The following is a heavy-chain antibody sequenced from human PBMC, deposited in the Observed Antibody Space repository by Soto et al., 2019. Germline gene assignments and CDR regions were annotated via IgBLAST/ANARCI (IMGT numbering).Heavy chain of an antibody. CDR1: GGTFSSYA. Sequence: SVKVSCKASGGTFSSYAISWVRQAPGQGLEWMGGIIPIFGTANYAQKFQGRVTITADESTSTAYMELSSLRSEDTAVYYCAREGPHDFWSGYYTGDYGRAYYYYGMDVWGQGTTVTVSS. CDR2: IIPIFGTA. D-gene: IGHD3-3*01. J-gene: IGHJ6*02. CDR3: AREGPHDFWSGYYTGDYGRAYYYYGMDV. V-gene: IGHV1-69*13.